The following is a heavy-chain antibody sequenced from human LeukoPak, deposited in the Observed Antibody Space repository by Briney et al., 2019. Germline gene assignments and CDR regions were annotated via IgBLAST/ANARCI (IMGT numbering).Heavy chain of an antibody. V-gene: IGHV3-23*01. CDR2: ISGSGGGT. Sequence: GGSLRLSCAASGFTFSTYAMSWVRQAAGKGLEWVSLISGSGGGTYYADSVKGRFTISRDNAKNSLYLQMNSLRAEDTAVYYCARDFGDGYNYDYWGQGTLVTVSS. D-gene: IGHD5-24*01. CDR1: GFTFSTYA. J-gene: IGHJ4*02. CDR3: ARDFGDGYNYDY.